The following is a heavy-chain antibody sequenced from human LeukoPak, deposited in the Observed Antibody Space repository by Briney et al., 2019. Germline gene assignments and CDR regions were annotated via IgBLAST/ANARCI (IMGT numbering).Heavy chain of an antibody. Sequence: GGSLRLSCAASGFTLSTYSMNWVRQAPGKGLEWVSSITTSRSRNYIYYADSVTGRFTISRDNAKNSLYLQMNSLRVEDTAVYYCARALGDEPNYYYGLDVWGQGTTVTVSS. CDR2: ITTSRSRNYI. D-gene: IGHD2-21*02. J-gene: IGHJ6*02. CDR3: ARALGDEPNYYYGLDV. CDR1: GFTLSTYS. V-gene: IGHV3-21*01.